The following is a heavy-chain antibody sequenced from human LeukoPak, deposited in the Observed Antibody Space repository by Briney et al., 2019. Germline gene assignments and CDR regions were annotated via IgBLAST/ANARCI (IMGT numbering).Heavy chain of an antibody. Sequence: GSLRLSCAASGFTFSSYGMHWVRQAPGKGLEWVAVIRYDGSNKYYADSVKGRFTISRDNSKNTLYLQMNSLRAEDTAVYYCAKVRTLGYYYYMDVWGKGTTVTVSS. D-gene: IGHD1-26*01. J-gene: IGHJ6*03. CDR1: GFTFSSYG. CDR3: AKVRTLGYYYYMDV. V-gene: IGHV3-30*02. CDR2: IRYDGSNK.